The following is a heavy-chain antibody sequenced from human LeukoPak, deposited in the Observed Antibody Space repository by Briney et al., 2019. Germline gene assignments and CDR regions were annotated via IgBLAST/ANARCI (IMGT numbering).Heavy chain of an antibody. J-gene: IGHJ6*02. CDR2: ISRDGNDK. Sequence: PGGSLRLSCAASGFTFSDYGMPWVRQAPGKGLEWVALISRDGNDKYYSDSVKGRFTISRDNSKNTLFPQMNSLRAEDTAVYYCAKQGSLPWYYYGMDVWGQGTTVTVSS. D-gene: IGHD2-15*01. V-gene: IGHV3-30*18. CDR3: AKQGSLPWYYYGMDV. CDR1: GFTFSDYG.